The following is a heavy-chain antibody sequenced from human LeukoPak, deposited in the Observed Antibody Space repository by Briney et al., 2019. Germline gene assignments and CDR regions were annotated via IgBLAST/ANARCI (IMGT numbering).Heavy chain of an antibody. Sequence: GGSLRLSCAASGFTFSSYAMSWVRQAPGKGLEWVSAISGSGGSTYYADSVKGRFTISRDNSKNTLYLQMNSLRAEDTAVYYCARVIGDYGIYYYYYMDVWGKGTTVTVSS. CDR3: ARVIGDYGIYYYYYMDV. CDR1: GFTFSSYA. V-gene: IGHV3-23*01. J-gene: IGHJ6*03. D-gene: IGHD4-17*01. CDR2: ISGSGGST.